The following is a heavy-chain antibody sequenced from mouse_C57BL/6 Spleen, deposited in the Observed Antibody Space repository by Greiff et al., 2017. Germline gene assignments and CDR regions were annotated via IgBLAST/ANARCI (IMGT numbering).Heavy chain of an antibody. CDR3: TRSEGKDWYFDV. CDR1: GYTFTDYE. D-gene: IGHD2-1*01. Sequence: QVQLQQSGAELVRPGASVTLSCKASGYTFTDYEMHWVKQTPVHGREWIGAIDPETGGPAYNQKFKGKAILTADKSSSTAYMELRRLTSEDSAVYYCTRSEGKDWYFDVWGTGTTVTVSS. V-gene: IGHV1-15*01. CDR2: IDPETGGP. J-gene: IGHJ1*03.